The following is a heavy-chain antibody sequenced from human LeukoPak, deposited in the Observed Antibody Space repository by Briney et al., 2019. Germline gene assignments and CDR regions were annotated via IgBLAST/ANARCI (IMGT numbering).Heavy chain of an antibody. D-gene: IGHD3/OR15-3a*01. CDR2: IYYSGNT. V-gene: IGHV4-39*01. Sequence: SETLSLTCTVSGVSIISSNSYWGWIRQPPGKGLEWIGSIYYSGNTYYNASLKSQVSISTDTSKNQFSLRLTSVTAADTAVYYCARQTGSGLFILPGGQGILVTVAS. J-gene: IGHJ4*02. CDR3: ARQTGSGLFILP. CDR1: GVSIISSNSY.